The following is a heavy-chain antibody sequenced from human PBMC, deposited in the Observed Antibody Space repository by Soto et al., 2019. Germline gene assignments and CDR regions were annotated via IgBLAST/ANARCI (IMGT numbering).Heavy chain of an antibody. CDR3: ARGKRASYWGGDCRTGDAFDI. Sequence: GVSLRLSCAASGFTFSSYEMNWVRQAPGKGLEWVSYISSSGSTIYYADSVKGRFTISRDNAKNSLYLQMNRLRAEDTAVYYCARGKRASYWGGDCRTGDAFDIWVQGTMVTV. CDR1: GFTFSSYE. J-gene: IGHJ3*02. CDR2: ISSSGSTI. V-gene: IGHV3-48*03. D-gene: IGHD2-21*02.